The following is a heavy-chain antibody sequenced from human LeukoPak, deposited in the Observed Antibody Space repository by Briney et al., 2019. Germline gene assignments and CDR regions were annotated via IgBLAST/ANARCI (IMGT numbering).Heavy chain of an antibody. Sequence: SETLSLTCTVSGGSISSSNYFWGWLRQPPGKGLEWLGNIYYSGSTYYNPSLKSRVTISVDTSKNQFSLQLSSVTVADTAVYYCARQLYSSATVWGQGTTVTVSS. CDR2: IYYSGST. CDR3: ARQLYSSATV. V-gene: IGHV4-39*01. CDR1: GGSISSSNYF. D-gene: IGHD6-25*01. J-gene: IGHJ6*02.